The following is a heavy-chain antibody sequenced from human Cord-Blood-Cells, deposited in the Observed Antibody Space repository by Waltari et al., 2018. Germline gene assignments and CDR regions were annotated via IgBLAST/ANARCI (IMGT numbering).Heavy chain of an antibody. CDR2: IKQDGSEK. D-gene: IGHD3-9*01. V-gene: IGHV3-7*01. CDR1: GLTFSSYG. J-gene: IGHJ4*02. CDR3: ARPYFEWSPFDY. Sequence: EVQLVESGGGVVQRGGSLRLSCAASGLTFSSYGMSWVRQAPGKGLEWVANIKQDGSEKYYVDSVKGRFTISRDNAKNSLYLQMNSLRAEDTAVYYCARPYFEWSPFDYWGQGTLVTVSS.